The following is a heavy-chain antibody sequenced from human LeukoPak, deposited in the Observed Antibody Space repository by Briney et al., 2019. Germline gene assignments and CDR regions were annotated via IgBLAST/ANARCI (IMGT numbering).Heavy chain of an antibody. Sequence: PSETLSLTCTVSGGSISSYYWSWIRQPPGKGLEWIGCIYYSGSTNYNPSLKSRVTISVDTSKNQFSLKLSSVTAADTAVYYCARDTVDFDGYKSPQMPDAFDIWGQGTMVTVSS. CDR2: IYYSGST. D-gene: IGHD5-24*01. CDR1: GGSISSYY. V-gene: IGHV4-59*01. J-gene: IGHJ3*02. CDR3: ARDTVDFDGYKSPQMPDAFDI.